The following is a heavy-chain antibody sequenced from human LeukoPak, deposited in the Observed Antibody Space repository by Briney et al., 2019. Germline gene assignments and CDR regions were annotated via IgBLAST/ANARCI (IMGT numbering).Heavy chain of an antibody. J-gene: IGHJ6*03. CDR1: GGTFSSYA. V-gene: IGHV1-69*06. Sequence: SVKVSCKASGGTFSSYAISWVRQAPGQGLEWMGGIIPIFGTANYAQKFQGRVTITADKSTSTAYMELSSLRSEDTAVYYCARSYQPLISPRYYYYYMDVWGKGTTVTVSS. D-gene: IGHD2-2*01. CDR3: ARSYQPLISPRYYYYYMDV. CDR2: IIPIFGTA.